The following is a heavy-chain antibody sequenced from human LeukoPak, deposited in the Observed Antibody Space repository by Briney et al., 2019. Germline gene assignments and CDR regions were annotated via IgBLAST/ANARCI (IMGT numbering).Heavy chain of an antibody. CDR2: INHSGST. Sequence: SETLSLTCAVYGGSFSGYYWSWIRQPPGKGLEWIGEINHSGSTNYNPSLKSRVTISVDTSKNQFSLKLSSVTAADTAVYYCARISSSTRYWFDPWGQGTLVTVSS. J-gene: IGHJ5*02. D-gene: IGHD6-6*01. CDR1: GGSFSGYY. V-gene: IGHV4-34*01. CDR3: ARISSSTRYWFDP.